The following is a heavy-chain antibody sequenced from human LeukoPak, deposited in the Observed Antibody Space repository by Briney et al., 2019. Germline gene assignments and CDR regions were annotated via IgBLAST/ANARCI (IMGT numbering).Heavy chain of an antibody. CDR2: IYYSGST. Sequence: SETLSLTCGVSGGSITSTNYWTWVRQPPGKGLEWIGYIYYSGSTNYNPSLKSQVTISVDTSKNQFSLKLSSVTAADTAVYFCAREGSSGWHDAFDIWGQGTMVTVSS. J-gene: IGHJ3*02. CDR1: GGSITSTNY. D-gene: IGHD6-19*01. CDR3: AREGSSGWHDAFDI. V-gene: IGHV4-59*01.